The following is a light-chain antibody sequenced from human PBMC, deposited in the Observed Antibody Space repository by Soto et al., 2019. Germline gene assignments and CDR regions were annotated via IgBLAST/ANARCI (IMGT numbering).Light chain of an antibody. CDR2: GNS. CDR1: SSNIGAGYD. Sequence: QAVVTQPPSVSGAPGQRVTISCTGSSSNIGAGYDVHWYQQLPGTAPKLLIYGNSNRPSGVPDRFSGSKSGTSASLAITGLRAEDEADYYCQSYDSSLVFGGGTKLTVL. J-gene: IGLJ2*01. CDR3: QSYDSSLV. V-gene: IGLV1-40*01.